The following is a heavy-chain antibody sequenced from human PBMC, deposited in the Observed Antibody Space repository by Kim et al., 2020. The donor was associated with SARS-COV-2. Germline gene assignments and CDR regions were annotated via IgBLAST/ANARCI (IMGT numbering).Heavy chain of an antibody. J-gene: IGHJ4*02. CDR3: ARSNSIDF. CDR2: ITTTTGNP. V-gene: IGHV7-4-1*02. CDR1: GYTFSSYA. Sequence: ASVKVSCKASGYTFSSYAMNWMRQAPGQGLEWMGWITTTTGNPTYPQGSTGRLSFSLDTSVSTEFLQFSSLKAEDTAIYYCARSNSIDFWGQGTLVSVSS. D-gene: IGHD2-21*01.